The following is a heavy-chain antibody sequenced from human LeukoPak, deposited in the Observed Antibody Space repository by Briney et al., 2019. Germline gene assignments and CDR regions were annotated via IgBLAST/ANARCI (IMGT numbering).Heavy chain of an antibody. CDR3: AKDRNRITVPRAVTLRGIQYYNMDV. Sequence: GGSLRLSGAASGFTFTNYAFMWVRRAPGAGLQWVSTISGDGITTYYAGSVRGRFTLSRDNSQSILYLPMNNLMVDDTATYYCAKDRNRITVPRAVTLRGIQYYNMDVWGKGTTVTVS. D-gene: IGHD1-14*01. J-gene: IGHJ6*03. V-gene: IGHV3-23*01. CDR2: ISGDGITT. CDR1: GFTFTNYA.